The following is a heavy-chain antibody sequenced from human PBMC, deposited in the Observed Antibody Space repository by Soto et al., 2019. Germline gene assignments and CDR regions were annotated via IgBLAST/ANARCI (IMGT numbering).Heavy chain of an antibody. D-gene: IGHD2-2*01. Sequence: ESLRLSCAASGVTFGSYWMHWVRQAPGKGLVWVSRINSDGSSTNYADSVKGRFTISRDNAKNTLYLQMNSLRAEDTAVYYFVRLYQLLFDPWGQGTLVTVYS. J-gene: IGHJ5*02. CDR2: INSDGSST. CDR3: VRLYQLLFDP. CDR1: GVTFGSYW. V-gene: IGHV3-74*01.